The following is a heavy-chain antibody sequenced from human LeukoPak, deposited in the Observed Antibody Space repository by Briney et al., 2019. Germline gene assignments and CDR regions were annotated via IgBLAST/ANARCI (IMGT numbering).Heavy chain of an antibody. V-gene: IGHV3-21*01. CDR1: GFTFSSYS. J-gene: IGHJ4*02. CDR3: AKVYGSGSYYELHYFDY. D-gene: IGHD3-10*01. CDR2: ISSSSSYI. Sequence: GGSLRLSCAASGFTFSSYSMNWVHQAPGKGLEWVSSISSSSSYIYYADSVKGRFTISRDNAKNSLYLQMNSLRAEDTAVYYCAKVYGSGSYYELHYFDYWGQGTLVTVSS.